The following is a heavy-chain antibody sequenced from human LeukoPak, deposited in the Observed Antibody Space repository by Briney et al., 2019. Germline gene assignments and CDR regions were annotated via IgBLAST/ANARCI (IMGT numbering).Heavy chain of an antibody. CDR3: VRVGIDDGDYFDY. CDR1: GLTFSRDW. J-gene: IGHJ4*02. V-gene: IGHV3-7*05. D-gene: IGHD4-17*01. Sequence: GGSLRLSCVASGLTFSRDWMSWVRQAPGKGLEWLANIKHHGSDTNYVDSVKGRFTISRDNTKTSLYLQMNSLRAEDTAVYYCVRVGIDDGDYFDYWGQGTLVTVS. CDR2: IKHHGSDT.